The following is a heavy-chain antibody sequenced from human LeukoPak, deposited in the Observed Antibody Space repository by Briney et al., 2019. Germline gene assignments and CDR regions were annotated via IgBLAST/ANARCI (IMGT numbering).Heavy chain of an antibody. J-gene: IGHJ3*02. CDR2: LNSDGSST. CDR1: GFTFSDYY. D-gene: IGHD1-7*01. V-gene: IGHV3-74*01. Sequence: GGSLRLSCAASGFTFSDYYMDWVRQAPGKGLVWVSCLNSDGSSTSYADSVRGRFTISRDNAKNTLYLQMDSLRAEDTAVYYCATGNYHAFDIWGQGTMVTVSS. CDR3: ATGNYHAFDI.